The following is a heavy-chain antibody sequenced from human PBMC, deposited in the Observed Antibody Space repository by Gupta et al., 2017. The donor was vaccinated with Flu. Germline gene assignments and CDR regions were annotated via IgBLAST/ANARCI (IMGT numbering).Heavy chain of an antibody. Sequence: EVQLVESGGGMVKPGGPLRLSGEASGFTFSTYGMNWVRQAPGKGLEWVSSISSSSSYIYYADSVKGRFTISRHNAKNFVYLQMNSLRAEDTAVYYCARAWDVTVAGTFDYWGQGTLVTVSS. D-gene: IGHD6-19*01. J-gene: IGHJ4*02. V-gene: IGHV3-21*01. CDR3: ARAWDVTVAGTFDY. CDR2: ISSSSSYI. CDR1: GFTFSTYG.